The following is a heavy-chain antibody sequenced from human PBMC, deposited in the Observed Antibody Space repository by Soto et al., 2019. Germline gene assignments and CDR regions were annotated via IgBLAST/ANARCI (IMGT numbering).Heavy chain of an antibody. V-gene: IGHV3-23*01. CDR3: AKVVDSGAGYSSGWDYYYYYYGMDV. Sequence: PGGSLRLSCAASGFTFSSYAMSWVRQAPGKGLEWVSAISGSGGSTYYADSVKGRFTISRDNSKNTLYLQMNSLRAEDTAVYYCAKVVDSGAGYSSGWDYYYYYYGMDVWGQGTTVTVSS. CDR1: GFTFSSYA. J-gene: IGHJ6*02. CDR2: ISGSGGST. D-gene: IGHD6-19*01.